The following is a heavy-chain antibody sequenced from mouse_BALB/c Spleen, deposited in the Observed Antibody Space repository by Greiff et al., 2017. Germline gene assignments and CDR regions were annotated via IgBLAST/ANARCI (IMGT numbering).Heavy chain of an antibody. D-gene: IGHD2-1*01. J-gene: IGHJ3*01. CDR1: GYTFTSYW. Sequence: QVQLQQPGAELVKPGASVKLSCKASGYTFTSYWMHWVKQRPGQGLEWIGEIDPSDSYTNYNQKFKGKATLTVDKSSSTAYMQLSSLTSEDSAVYYCARWGNSPYWGQGTLVTVSA. CDR3: ARWGNSPY. V-gene: IGHV1-69*02. CDR2: IDPSDSYT.